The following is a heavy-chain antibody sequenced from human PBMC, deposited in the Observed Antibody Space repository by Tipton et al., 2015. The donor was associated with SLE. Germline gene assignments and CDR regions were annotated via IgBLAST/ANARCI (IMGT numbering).Heavy chain of an antibody. CDR1: GGSISSSSFY. CDR3: TRGGRGDGANPFDP. D-gene: IGHD4/OR15-4a*01. V-gene: IGHV4-39*07. Sequence: TLSLTCTVSGGSISSSSFYWGWIRQPPGKGLEWIGSFYYGKSTFYNPSLKSRVTISVDTSTNRLSLQLSSVTTADTALYYCTRGGRGDGANPFDPWGQGTLVTVSS. CDR2: FYYGKST. J-gene: IGHJ5*02.